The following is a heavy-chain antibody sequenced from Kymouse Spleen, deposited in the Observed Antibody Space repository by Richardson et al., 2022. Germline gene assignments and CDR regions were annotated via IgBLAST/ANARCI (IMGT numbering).Heavy chain of an antibody. J-gene: IGHJ6*02. Sequence: EVQLVESGGGLVQPGGSLRLSCAASGFTFSSYWMSWVRQAPGKGLEWVANIKQDGSEKYYVDSVKGRFTISRDNAKNSLYLQMNSLRAEDTAVYYCARDDNWNEDYYYGMDVWGQGTTVTVSS. D-gene: IGHD1-1*01. V-gene: IGHV3-7*01. CDR2: IKQDGSEK. CDR1: GFTFSSYW. CDR3: ARDDNWNEDYYYGMDV.